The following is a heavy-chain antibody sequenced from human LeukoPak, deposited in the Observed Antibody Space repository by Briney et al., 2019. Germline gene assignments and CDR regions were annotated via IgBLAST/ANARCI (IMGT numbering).Heavy chain of an antibody. Sequence: ASVKVSCKASGYTFTDYYIHWVRQAPGQGLEWMGWIDPNTGDSNYVQKFQGRVTMTRDTSISTAYMELSRLRSDDTAVYYCARGTGEGYTYGRYYFDYWGQGTLVTVSS. CDR3: ARGTGEGYTYGRYYFDY. CDR1: GYTFTDYY. V-gene: IGHV1-2*02. CDR2: IDPNTGDS. D-gene: IGHD5-18*01. J-gene: IGHJ4*02.